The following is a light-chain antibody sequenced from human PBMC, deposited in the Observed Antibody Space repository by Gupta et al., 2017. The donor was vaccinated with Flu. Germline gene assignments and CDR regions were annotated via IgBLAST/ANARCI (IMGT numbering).Light chain of an antibody. CDR3: QQYYSYPSLT. J-gene: IGKJ4*01. CDR1: HGISSD. CDR2: AAS. Sequence: AIRMTQSPSSFSASTGDRVTITCRAGHGISSDLAWYQQKPGKAPKLLIYAASTLQSGVPSRFSGSGSGTDFTITISGLQSEDFATYYCQQYYSYPSLTFGGGTKVEIK. V-gene: IGKV1-8*01.